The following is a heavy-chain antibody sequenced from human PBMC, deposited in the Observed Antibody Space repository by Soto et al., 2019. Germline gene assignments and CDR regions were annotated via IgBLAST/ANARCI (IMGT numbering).Heavy chain of an antibody. CDR1: GDSVSAHSAA. CDR2: TYYRSKWNY. V-gene: IGHV6-1*01. J-gene: IGHJ6*04. CDR3: VRHPLATLALYGMDV. D-gene: IGHD6-6*01. Sequence: PSQTLSLTCAISGDSVSAHSAAWNWIRQSPSRGLEWLGRTYYRSKWNYDYAESVKSRMTITPDTSNNHFSLQLNSVTPEDTAVYYCVRHPLATLALYGMDVRRKGTTVTVSS.